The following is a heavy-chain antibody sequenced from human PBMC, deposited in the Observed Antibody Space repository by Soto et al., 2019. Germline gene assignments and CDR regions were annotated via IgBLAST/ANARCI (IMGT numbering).Heavy chain of an antibody. CDR3: PKGGPAAMDAFDI. Sequence: EVQLLESGGGLVQPGGSLRLSCAASGFTFSSYAMSWVRQAPGKGLEWVSAISGSGGSTYYADYVKGRFTISRDNSKNTLYLQMNRLRAEDRAVYYCPKGGPAAMDAFDIWGQGTMVTVSS. D-gene: IGHD2-2*01. V-gene: IGHV3-23*01. CDR2: ISGSGGST. J-gene: IGHJ3*02. CDR1: GFTFSSYA.